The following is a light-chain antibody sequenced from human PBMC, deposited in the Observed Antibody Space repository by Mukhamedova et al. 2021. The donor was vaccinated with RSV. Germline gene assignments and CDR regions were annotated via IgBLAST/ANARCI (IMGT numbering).Light chain of an antibody. V-gene: IGKV3-15*01. CDR1: QSVSSN. CDR2: GAS. CDR3: QQYNNWPPWT. J-gene: IGKJ1*01. Sequence: GERATLSCRASQSVSSNLAWYQQKPGQAPRLLIYGASTRATGIPARFSGSGSVTEFTLTISSLQSEDFAVYYCQQYNNWPPWTFGQ.